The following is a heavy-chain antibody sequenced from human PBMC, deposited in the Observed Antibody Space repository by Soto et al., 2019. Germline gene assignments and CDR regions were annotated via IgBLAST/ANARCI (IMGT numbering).Heavy chain of an antibody. V-gene: IGHV3-7*03. Sequence: RLSCAVSGFNFGSYWMSWVRQAPGKGLEWLASIKEDGSERYYLDSVKGRFTISRDNAKDSLSLQMNSLRGEDTAFYYCARDVGPVTIFGEALSGYFDFWGQGTLVTVSS. CDR1: GFNFGSYW. CDR3: ARDVGPVTIFGEALSGYFDF. D-gene: IGHD3-3*01. J-gene: IGHJ4*02. CDR2: IKEDGSER.